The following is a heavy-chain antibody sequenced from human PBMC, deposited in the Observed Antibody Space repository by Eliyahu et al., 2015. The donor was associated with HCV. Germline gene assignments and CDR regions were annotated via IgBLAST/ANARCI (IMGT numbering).Heavy chain of an antibody. CDR1: GGSISSSSYY. V-gene: IGHV4-39*01. CDR3: ARQIGYCSSTSCYGSFDY. Sequence: QLQLQESDPGLVKPSETLSLTCTVSGGSISSSSYYWGWIRQPPGKGLEWIGSIYYSGSTYYNPSLKSRVTISVDTSKNQFSLKLSSVTAADTAVYYCARQIGYCSSTSCYGSFDYWGQGTLVTVSS. CDR2: IYYSGST. J-gene: IGHJ4*02. D-gene: IGHD2-2*01.